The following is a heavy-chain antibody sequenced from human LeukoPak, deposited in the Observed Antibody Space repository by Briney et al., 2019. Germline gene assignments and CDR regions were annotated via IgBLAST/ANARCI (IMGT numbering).Heavy chain of an antibody. CDR2: ISGGGETT. D-gene: IGHD4-17*01. V-gene: IGHV3-23*01. Sequence: PGGSLGLSCAASGFTFNNYAMNWVRQAPGKGLEWVSSISGGGETTYYADSAKGRFTISRDNSQNTLYLQMNSLRAEDTAVYYCARDYADYVGYFFFDCWGQGTLVTVSS. CDR3: ARDYADYVGYFFFDC. J-gene: IGHJ5*01. CDR1: GFTFNNYA.